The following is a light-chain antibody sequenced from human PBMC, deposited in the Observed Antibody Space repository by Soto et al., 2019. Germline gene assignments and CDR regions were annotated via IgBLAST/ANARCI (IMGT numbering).Light chain of an antibody. CDR2: DVS. Sequence: QSALTRPASVSGSPGQSITISCTGTSSDIGGYNYVSWYQQLPGKVPKLIIYDVSNRPSGVSDRFSGSKSGNAASLTISGLQAEDEADYYCSSYTSTSTLYVFGTGTKLTVL. V-gene: IGLV2-14*03. CDR3: SSYTSTSTLYV. J-gene: IGLJ1*01. CDR1: SSDIGGYNY.